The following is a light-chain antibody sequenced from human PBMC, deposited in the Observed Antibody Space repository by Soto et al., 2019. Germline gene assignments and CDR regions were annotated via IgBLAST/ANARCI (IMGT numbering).Light chain of an antibody. Sequence: EIVLTQSPGTLSLSPGERATLSCRASQSVSSSYLAWYRQKPGQAPRLLIYGASSRAYGVPARFRGSGSGTNFTLTIASLEPEDFAVYYCQQRSNWPYLTFGGGTRV. CDR3: QQRSNWPYLT. V-gene: IGKV3D-20*02. CDR1: QSVSSSY. CDR2: GAS. J-gene: IGKJ4*01.